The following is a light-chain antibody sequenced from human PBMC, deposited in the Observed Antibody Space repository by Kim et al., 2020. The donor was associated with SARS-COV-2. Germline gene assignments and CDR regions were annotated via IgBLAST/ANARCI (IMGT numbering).Light chain of an antibody. CDR3: CSYAGSYTLV. V-gene: IGLV2-11*01. CDR2: DVN. J-gene: IGLJ1*01. Sequence: AQSVTISCTGSSSDVGAYEYVSWYPQHPGKAPKLMIYDVNKRPSGVPDRFSGSKSGYTASLTISGLQAEDEADYYCCSYAGSYTLVFGTGTKVTVL. CDR1: SSDVGAYEY.